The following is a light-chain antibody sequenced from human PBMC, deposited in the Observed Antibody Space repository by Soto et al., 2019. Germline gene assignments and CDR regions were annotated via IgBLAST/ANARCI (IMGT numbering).Light chain of an antibody. CDR3: QQYNVYSYT. J-gene: IGKJ5*01. CDR2: KAS. CDR1: QSISSW. Sequence: DIQMTQSPSTLSASVGDRVTITCRASQSISSWLAWYQQKPGKAPKLLIYKASSLETGVPSRVSGSGSGTEFTLTISSLQPDDFATYYCQQYNVYSYTFGQGTRLEI. V-gene: IGKV1-5*03.